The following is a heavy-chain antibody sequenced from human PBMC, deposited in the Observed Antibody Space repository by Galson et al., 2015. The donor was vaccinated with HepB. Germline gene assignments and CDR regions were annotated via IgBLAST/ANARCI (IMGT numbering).Heavy chain of an antibody. V-gene: IGHV3-48*01. J-gene: IGHJ4*02. CDR2: ISTSSETI. CDR3: ARDLWDY. CDR1: GFTFSSYT. Sequence: SLRLSCAASGFTFSSYTMHWVRQAPGKGLEWISYISTSSETIHYADSVKGRLTIPRDNAKNSLYLQMNSLGAEDTSVYYCARDLWDYWGQGTLVTVSS.